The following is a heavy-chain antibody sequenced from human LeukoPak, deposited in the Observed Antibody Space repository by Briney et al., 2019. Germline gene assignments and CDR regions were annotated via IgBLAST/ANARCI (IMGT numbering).Heavy chain of an antibody. CDR3: GSTNYNPSLKSRVTISVDTSKNQFSLKLSSVTAANTAVYYCARGTTVTTNYYYGMDV. J-gene: IGHJ6*02. Sequence: SETLSLTCTVPGGSISSYYWSWIRQPPGKGLEWIGYIYYSGSTNYNPSLKSLVTISVDTSKNQFSLKRSSVTAADTAVYYSGSTNYNPSLKSRVTISVDTSKNQFSLKLSSVTAANTAVYYCARGTTVTTNYYYGMDVWGQGTTVTVSS. CDR1: GGSISSYY. CDR2: IYYSGST. D-gene: IGHD3-10*01. V-gene: IGHV4-59*01.